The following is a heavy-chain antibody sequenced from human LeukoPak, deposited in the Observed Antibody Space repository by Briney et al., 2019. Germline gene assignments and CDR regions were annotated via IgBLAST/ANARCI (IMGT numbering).Heavy chain of an antibody. D-gene: IGHD3-10*01. CDR3: ARNHYGSVDY. Sequence: GGSLRLSCAASGFTFSDYWMHWVRQAPGKGLVWVSRVNGDGSATNYADSVKGRFTISRDNAKNTLYLQMNSLRPEDTAVYYCARNHYGSVDYWGQGTLVTVSS. V-gene: IGHV3-74*01. CDR1: GFTFSDYW. CDR2: VNGDGSAT. J-gene: IGHJ4*02.